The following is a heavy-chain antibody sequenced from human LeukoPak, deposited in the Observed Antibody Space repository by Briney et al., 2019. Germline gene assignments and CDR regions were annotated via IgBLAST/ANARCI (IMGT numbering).Heavy chain of an antibody. Sequence: GKSLRLSCAASGFTFSSYAMHWVRQAPGKGLEWVAVISYDGSNKYYADSVKGRFTISRDNSKNTLYLQMNSLRAEDTAVYYCARADGYNYGDYFDYWGQGTLVTVSS. CDR2: ISYDGSNK. CDR3: ARADGYNYGDYFDY. D-gene: IGHD5-24*01. J-gene: IGHJ4*02. CDR1: GFTFSSYA. V-gene: IGHV3-30*04.